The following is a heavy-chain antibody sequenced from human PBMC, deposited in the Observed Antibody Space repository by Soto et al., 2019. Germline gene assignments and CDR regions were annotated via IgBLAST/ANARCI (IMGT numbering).Heavy chain of an antibody. D-gene: IGHD6-13*01. CDR1: RFTFSSYA. J-gene: IGHJ6*02. Sequence: QVQLVESGGGVVQPGKSLSLSCAASRFTFSSYAMDWVRKAPGKGLEWVAVISHDGSEKYYGDSVKGRFTISRDNPKNAVYLQMNSLRPEDTAVYYCARAAAYFYHDYCAMDVGGQGTAVTVSS. V-gene: IGHV3-30-3*01. CDR2: ISHDGSEK. CDR3: ARAAAYFYHDYCAMDV.